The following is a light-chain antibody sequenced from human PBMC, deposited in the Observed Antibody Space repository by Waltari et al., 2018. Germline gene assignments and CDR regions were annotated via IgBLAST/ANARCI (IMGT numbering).Light chain of an antibody. CDR1: STNVWSYNL. CDR3: SSYAGSTTFVI. V-gene: IGLV2-23*03. Sequence: QSALTQPASVSGSPEQSITISCTGTSTNVWSYNLVSWYQQLPGKAPKLMIYEGSKRPSGISSRFSGSKSGNTASLTISGLQAEDEADYYCSSYAGSTTFVIFGGGTKLTVL. J-gene: IGLJ2*01. CDR2: EGS.